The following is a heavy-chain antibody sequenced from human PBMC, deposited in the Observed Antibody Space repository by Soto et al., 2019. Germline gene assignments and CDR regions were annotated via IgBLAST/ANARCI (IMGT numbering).Heavy chain of an antibody. CDR1: GFTFSSYG. CDR2: ISYDGSNK. Sequence: QVQLVESGGGVVQPGRSLRLSCAASGFTFSSYGMHWVRQAPGKGLEWVAVISYDGSNKYYADSVKGRFTISRDNSKNTLYLQMNSLRAEDTAVYYCAKDLSLGRTEIVVVVAATPSPATDYYGMDVWGQGTTVTVSS. V-gene: IGHV3-30*18. D-gene: IGHD2-15*01. CDR3: AKDLSLGRTEIVVVVAATPSPATDYYGMDV. J-gene: IGHJ6*02.